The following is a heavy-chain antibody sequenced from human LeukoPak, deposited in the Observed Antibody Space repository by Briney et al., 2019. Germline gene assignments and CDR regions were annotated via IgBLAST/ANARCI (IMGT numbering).Heavy chain of an antibody. D-gene: IGHD3-10*01. CDR1: GFTFSSYE. CDR2: ISSSGSTI. V-gene: IGHV3-48*03. J-gene: IGHJ4*02. CDR3: ARGKGGSGSYFVGGTNDY. Sequence: GGSLRLSCAASGFTFSSYEMNWVRQAPGKGLEWVSYISSSGSTIYYADSVKGRFTISRDNAKNSLYLQMNSLRAEDTAVYYCARGKGGSGSYFVGGTNDYWAREPWSPSPQ.